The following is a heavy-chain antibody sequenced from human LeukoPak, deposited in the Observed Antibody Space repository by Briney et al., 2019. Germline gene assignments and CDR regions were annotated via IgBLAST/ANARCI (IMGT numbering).Heavy chain of an antibody. J-gene: IGHJ4*02. D-gene: IGHD5-12*01. CDR2: ISFDESNK. CDR3: AKAPSNQWLFDY. V-gene: IGHV3-30*18. CDR1: GFPLASYG. Sequence: GRSLSPSFAASGFPLASYGMHWVRQAPGKGLGWVAAISFDESNKYYADSVQGRFTISRDNSKNTVYLQMNSLGPEDTAVYYCAKAPSNQWLFDYWGQGTLVTVSS.